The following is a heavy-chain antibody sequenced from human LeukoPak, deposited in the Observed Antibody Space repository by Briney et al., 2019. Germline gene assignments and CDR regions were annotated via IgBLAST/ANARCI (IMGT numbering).Heavy chain of an antibody. CDR3: AKEQGYYDSSGYARFDY. J-gene: IGHJ4*02. CDR2: MSWNSGSI. D-gene: IGHD3-22*01. V-gene: IGHV3-9*01. Sequence: XXSLRLSCAASGFTFDDYAMHWVRQAPGKGLEWVSGMSWNSGSIVYADSVKGRFTISRDNAKNSLYLQMNSLRAEDTALYYCAKEQGYYDSSGYARFDYWGQGTLVTVSS. CDR1: GFTFDDYA.